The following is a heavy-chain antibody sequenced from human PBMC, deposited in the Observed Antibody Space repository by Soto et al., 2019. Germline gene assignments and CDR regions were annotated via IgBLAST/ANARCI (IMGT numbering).Heavy chain of an antibody. D-gene: IGHD7-27*01. J-gene: IGHJ4*02. V-gene: IGHV4-39*01. Sequence: SETLSLTCTVSGGSISSSSYYWGWIRQPPGKGLEWIGSIYYSGSTYYNPSLKSRVTISVDTSKNQFSLKLSSVTAADTAVYYCARYPGDSVDYWGQGTLVTVSS. CDR3: ARYPGDSVDY. CDR1: GGSISSSSYY. CDR2: IYYSGST.